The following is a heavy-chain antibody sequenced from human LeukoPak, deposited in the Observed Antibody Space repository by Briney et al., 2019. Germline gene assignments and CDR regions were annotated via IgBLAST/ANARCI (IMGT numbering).Heavy chain of an antibody. V-gene: IGHV4-4*07. CDR2: IYTSGST. CDR3: ARVAYYDSSGYSIFDY. Sequence: PSETLSLTCTVSGGSISSYYWSWIRQPAGKGLEWIGRIYTSGSTNYNPSLKSRVTISVDTSKNQFSLKLSSVTAADTAVYYCARVAYYDSSGYSIFDYWGQGTLVTVSS. D-gene: IGHD3-22*01. CDR1: GGSISSYY. J-gene: IGHJ4*02.